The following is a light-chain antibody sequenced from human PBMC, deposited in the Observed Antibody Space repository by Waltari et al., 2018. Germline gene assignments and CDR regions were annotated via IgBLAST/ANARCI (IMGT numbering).Light chain of an antibody. CDR3: QQTNTFPFT. J-gene: IGKJ2*01. CDR1: QDIGRW. CDR2: AAS. Sequence: DIQMIQSPSSVSASLGDRVTITCRASQDIGRWLAWYQQKPGRAPNRLIFAASSLQNGVPSRFSGSGSGTYFTLTINSLQPEDFATYYCQQTNTFPFTFGQGTKLEIK. V-gene: IGKV1-12*01.